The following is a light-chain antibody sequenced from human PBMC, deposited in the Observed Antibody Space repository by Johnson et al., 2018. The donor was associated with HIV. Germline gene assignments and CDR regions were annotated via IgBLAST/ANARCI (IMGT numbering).Light chain of an antibody. J-gene: IGLJ1*01. V-gene: IGLV1-51*01. Sequence: QSVLSQPPSVSAAPGQKVTISCSGSSSNIGNNYVSWYQQLPGTAPKVLIYDNNKRPSGIPDRFSGSKSGTSATLGITGLQTGDEADYYCGTWDSSLSACYVFGTGTKVTVL. CDR3: GTWDSSLSACYV. CDR1: SSNIGNNY. CDR2: DNN.